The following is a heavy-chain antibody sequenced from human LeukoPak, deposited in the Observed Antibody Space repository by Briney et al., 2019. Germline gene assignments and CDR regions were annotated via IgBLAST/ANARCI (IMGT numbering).Heavy chain of an antibody. CDR3: ASDSFYDSGGCFYY. D-gene: IGHD3-22*01. V-gene: IGHV4-4*07. CDR1: GGSISSFY. Sequence: PSETLSLTCSVSGGSISSFYWSWVRRPAGKGLEWIGRISTRGNADHNPSLKSRVTLSVDTSKNQFSLKLSSVTAADTAMYYCASDSFYDSGGCFYYWGQGTLVTVSS. CDR2: ISTRGNA. J-gene: IGHJ4*02.